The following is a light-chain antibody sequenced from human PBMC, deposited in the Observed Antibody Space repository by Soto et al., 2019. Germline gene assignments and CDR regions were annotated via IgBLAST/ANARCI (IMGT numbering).Light chain of an antibody. J-gene: IGKJ2*01. CDR2: LAS. Sequence: DIQMTQSPSSLSASLGDRVTISCRASQNVATYLYWYQQKPGKAPKLLIYLASTLQSGVPSRFSGSGSGTDFTLTISSLQPEDFAAYFCQQSDSTPYTFGRGTKLEIK. CDR1: QNVATY. CDR3: QQSDSTPYT. V-gene: IGKV1-39*01.